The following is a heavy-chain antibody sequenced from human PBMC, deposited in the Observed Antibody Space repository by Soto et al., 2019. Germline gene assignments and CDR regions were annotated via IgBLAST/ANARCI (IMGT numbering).Heavy chain of an antibody. J-gene: IGHJ6*02. CDR3: ARAGYCSSTSCQSGYYYYGMDV. CDR1: GYSFTSYW. D-gene: IGHD2-2*01. CDR2: IYPGDSDT. V-gene: IGHV5-51*01. Sequence: GESLKISCKGSGYSFTSYWIGWVRQMPGKGLEWMGIIYPGDSDTRYSPSFQGQVTISPDKSISTAYLQWSSLKASDTAMYYCARAGYCSSTSCQSGYYYYGMDVWGQGTTVTVSS.